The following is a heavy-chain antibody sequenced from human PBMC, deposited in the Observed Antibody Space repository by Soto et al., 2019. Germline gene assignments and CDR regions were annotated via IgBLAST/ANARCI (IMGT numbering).Heavy chain of an antibody. CDR1: GFTFGSYW. J-gene: IGHJ4*02. Sequence: GGSLRLSCAVSGFTFGSYWMNWVRLIPGKGLEWVAYIKPDGSATYYVDSVKGRFTISRDNGKNSLYLQMNSLRVEDTSVYYCARAGYCGPGCYYYFDYWGQGTLVTVSS. CDR2: IKPDGSAT. CDR3: ARAGYCGPGCYYYFDY. D-gene: IGHD2-21*02. V-gene: IGHV3-7*01.